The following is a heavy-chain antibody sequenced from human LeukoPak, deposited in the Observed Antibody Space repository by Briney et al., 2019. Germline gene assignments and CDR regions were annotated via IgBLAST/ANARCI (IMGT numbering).Heavy chain of an antibody. CDR2: INHSVST. Sequence: PSETLSLTCAVYGGSFSVYYWSWIRQPPGKGLEWIGEINHSVSTNYNPSLKSRVTISVDTSKNKFSLNLSSVTAADTAVYYCATKRLNVDIVATTVPHFDYWGQGTLVTVSS. V-gene: IGHV4-34*01. J-gene: IGHJ4*02. D-gene: IGHD5-12*01. CDR3: ATKRLNVDIVATTVPHFDY. CDR1: GGSFSVYY.